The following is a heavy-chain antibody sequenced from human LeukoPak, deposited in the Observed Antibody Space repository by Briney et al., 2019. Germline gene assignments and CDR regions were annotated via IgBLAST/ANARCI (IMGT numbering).Heavy chain of an antibody. Sequence: GGSLRLSCAASGFTFSSYWMSWVRQAPGKGLEWVANIKQDGSEKYYVGSVKGRFTISRDNAKNSLYLQMNSLRAEDTAVYYCARETITIFGVVILYYYYYMDVWGKGTTVTVSS. D-gene: IGHD3-3*01. V-gene: IGHV3-7*01. CDR3: ARETITIFGVVILYYYYYMDV. CDR1: GFTFSSYW. J-gene: IGHJ6*03. CDR2: IKQDGSEK.